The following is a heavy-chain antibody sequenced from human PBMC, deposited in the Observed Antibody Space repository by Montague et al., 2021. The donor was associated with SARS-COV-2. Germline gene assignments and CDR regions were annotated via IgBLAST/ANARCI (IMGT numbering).Heavy chain of an antibody. CDR2: IYYTGTT. CDR3: ARAKNTCFIAHCVNYFDF. J-gene: IGHJ4*02. CDR1: GGSISSYY. D-gene: IGHD1/OR15-1a*01. V-gene: IGHV4-59*01. Sequence: SETLSLTCTVSGGSISSYYWSWIRQPPGKGLEWIGYIYYTGTTTNNPSLKSRVTRSLDRPTNRFSLKLNSVTAAATAMYYCARAKNTCFIAHCVNYFDFWGQGTQVTVSS.